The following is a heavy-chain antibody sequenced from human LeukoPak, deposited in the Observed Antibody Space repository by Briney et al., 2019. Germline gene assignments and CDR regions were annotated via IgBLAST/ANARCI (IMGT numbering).Heavy chain of an antibody. V-gene: IGHV3-33*01. J-gene: IGHJ4*02. Sequence: PGGSLRLSCAASGFTFSSYGMHWVRQAPGKGLEWVAVIWYDGSNKYYADSVKGRFTISRDNSKNTLYLQMNSLRAEGTAVYYCARALSGSHFDYWGQGTLVTVSS. CDR2: IWYDGSNK. CDR3: ARALSGSHFDY. CDR1: GFTFSSYG. D-gene: IGHD1-26*01.